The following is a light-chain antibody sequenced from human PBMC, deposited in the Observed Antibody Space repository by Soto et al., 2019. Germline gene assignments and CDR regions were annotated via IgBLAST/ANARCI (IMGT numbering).Light chain of an antibody. V-gene: IGKV3-11*01. CDR1: QSVSSY. CDR3: QERSDWYA. Sequence: EIVLTQSPATLPLSPGERATLSCRASQSVSSYLAWYQQKPGQAPRLLVYDASNRATGIPVRFSGSGSGTAFTLTISSLEPEDFAVYYCQERSDWYAFGQGTKLELK. J-gene: IGKJ2*01. CDR2: DAS.